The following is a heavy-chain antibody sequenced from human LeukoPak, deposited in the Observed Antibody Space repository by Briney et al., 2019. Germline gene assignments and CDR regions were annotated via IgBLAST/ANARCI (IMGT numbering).Heavy chain of an antibody. V-gene: IGHV4-39*01. CDR2: LYYTGSS. J-gene: IGHJ4*02. CDR1: GGSVSTSSYY. D-gene: IGHD3-22*01. CDR3: ARHARDGYYFDTHAEY. Sequence: KASETLSLTCTVSGGSVSTSSYYWGWIRQPPGKGLEWIGSLYYTGSSQQNPSLKSRVTMSLDTSKNHFSLKLNSVSAADMAIYFCARHARDGYYFDTHAEYWGQGILVIVSS.